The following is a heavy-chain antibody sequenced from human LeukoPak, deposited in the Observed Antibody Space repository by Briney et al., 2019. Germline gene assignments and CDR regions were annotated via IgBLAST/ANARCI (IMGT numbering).Heavy chain of an antibody. V-gene: IGHV4-59*01. D-gene: IGHD3-16*01. CDR3: ARIRLSDAFDI. Sequence: SETLSLTCTVSGGSISSYYWSWIRRPPGKGLEWIGYIYFSGSTNYNPSLKSRVTVSVDTSKNQFSLKLNSVTAADTAVYYCARIRLSDAFDIWGQGTMVTVSS. J-gene: IGHJ3*02. CDR2: IYFSGST. CDR1: GGSISSYY.